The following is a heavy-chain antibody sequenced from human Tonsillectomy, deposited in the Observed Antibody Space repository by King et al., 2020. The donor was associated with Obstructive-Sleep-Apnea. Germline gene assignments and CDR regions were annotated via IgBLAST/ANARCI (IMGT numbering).Heavy chain of an antibody. J-gene: IGHJ5*02. CDR2: ISSSSSAI. CDR1: GFTFSTYS. D-gene: IGHD1-26*01. V-gene: IGHV3-48*04. Sequence: VQLVESGGGLVQPGGSLRLSCAAAGFTFSTYSMNWVRQAPGKGLEWVAYISSSSSAIYYADSVKGRFTISRDNAKNSLYLQMNSLRAEDTAVYYCAREGSLRGGSWGQGTLVTVSS. CDR3: AREGSLRGGS.